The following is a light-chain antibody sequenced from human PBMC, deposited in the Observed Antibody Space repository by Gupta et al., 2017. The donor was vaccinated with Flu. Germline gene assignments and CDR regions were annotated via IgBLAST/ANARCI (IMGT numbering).Light chain of an antibody. J-gene: IGLJ3*02. CDR3: SSYTSSSTWV. V-gene: IGLV2-14*01. CDR1: TSVVGGYNY. CDR2: EVS. Sequence: QSALTQPASVSGSPGQSISISCPGTTSVVGGYNYVSWYQQHPGKAPKLMIYEVSNRPSGVSNRFSGSKSGNTASLTISGLQAEDEADYYCSSYTSSSTWVFGGGTKLTVL.